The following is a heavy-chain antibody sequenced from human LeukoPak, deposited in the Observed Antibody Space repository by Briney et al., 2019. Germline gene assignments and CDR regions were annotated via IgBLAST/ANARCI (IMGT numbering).Heavy chain of an antibody. CDR3: ASKVVPAAPLDY. V-gene: IGHV4-30-4*01. D-gene: IGHD2-2*01. J-gene: IGHJ4*02. Sequence: SETLSLTCTVSGGSISSGDYYWSWIRQPPGKGLGWIGYIYYSGSTYYNPSLKSRVTISVDRSKNQFSLKLSSVTAADTAVYYCASKVVPAAPLDYWGQGTLVTVSS. CDR2: IYYSGST. CDR1: GGSISSGDYY.